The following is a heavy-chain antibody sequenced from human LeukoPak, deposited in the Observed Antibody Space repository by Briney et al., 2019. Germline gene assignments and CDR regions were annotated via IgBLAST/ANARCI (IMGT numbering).Heavy chain of an antibody. CDR3: AKALGFMVRGVITYYFDY. V-gene: IGHV3-23*01. CDR1: GFTFSSYA. CDR2: ISGSGGST. J-gene: IGHJ4*02. Sequence: SGGSLRLSCAASGFTFSSYAMSWVRQAPGKGLEWVSAISGSGGSTYYADSVKGRFTISRDNSKDTLYLQMNSLRAEDTAVYYCAKALGFMVRGVITYYFDYWGQGTLVTVSS. D-gene: IGHD3-10*01.